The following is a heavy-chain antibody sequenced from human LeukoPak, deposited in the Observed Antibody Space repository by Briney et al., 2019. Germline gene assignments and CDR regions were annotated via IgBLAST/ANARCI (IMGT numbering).Heavy chain of an antibody. CDR2: IYYSGST. V-gene: IGHV4-38-2*01. J-gene: IGHJ3*01. CDR3: ARQEGILGAKGAFDA. CDR1: GYTISNGYY. D-gene: IGHD1-26*01. Sequence: SEALSLTSAVSGYTISNGYYWGWIRPPPGKGLEWIGSIYYSGSTYFNPSLKSRVTMSVDTSKNQFSLNLASMTAADTAVYYCARQEGILGAKGAFDAWGQGTMVTVSS.